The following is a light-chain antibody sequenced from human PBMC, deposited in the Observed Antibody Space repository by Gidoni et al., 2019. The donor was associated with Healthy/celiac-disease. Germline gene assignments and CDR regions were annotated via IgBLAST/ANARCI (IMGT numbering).Light chain of an antibody. V-gene: IGLV3-25*02. CDR2: KDS. CDR1: ALPKQY. J-gene: IGLJ1*01. CDR3: QSAVSSGTYSYV. Sequence: SYELTQPPSVSVSPGQTARITCSGDALPKQYAYWYQQKPGQAPVLVIYKDSERPSGTPERFSGSSSGTTVTLTISGVQAEDEADYYCQSAVSSGTYSYVFGTGTKVTVL.